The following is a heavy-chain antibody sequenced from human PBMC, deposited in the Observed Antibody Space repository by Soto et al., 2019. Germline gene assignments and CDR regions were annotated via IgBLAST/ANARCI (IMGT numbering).Heavy chain of an antibody. D-gene: IGHD4-17*01. CDR1: GGSISSGDYY. CDR2: IYYSGST. J-gene: IGHJ5*02. Sequence: PSETLSLTCTVYGGSISSGDYYWSWIRQPPGKGLEWIGYIYYSGSTNYNPSLKSRVTISVDTSKNQFSLKLSSVTAADTAVYYCARASTVTTRGSRNNWFDPWGQGTLVTVSS. CDR3: ARASTVTTRGSRNNWFDP. V-gene: IGHV4-30-4*01.